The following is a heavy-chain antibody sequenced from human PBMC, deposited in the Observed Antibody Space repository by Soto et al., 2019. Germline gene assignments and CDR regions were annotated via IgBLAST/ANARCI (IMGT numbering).Heavy chain of an antibody. V-gene: IGHV4-30-2*01. J-gene: IGHJ3*02. CDR3: VRGDDTSDLAAFDI. CDR2: IYHSGST. CDR1: GGAISGGGYS. D-gene: IGHD3-22*01. Sequence: PSETLSLTGADSGGAISGGGYSWSWIRQPPGKGLEWIGYIYHSGSTYYNPSLKSRVTISRDNAKNSLYLDINSLRAEDTAVYFCVRGDDTSDLAAFDIWGQGTVVTVSS.